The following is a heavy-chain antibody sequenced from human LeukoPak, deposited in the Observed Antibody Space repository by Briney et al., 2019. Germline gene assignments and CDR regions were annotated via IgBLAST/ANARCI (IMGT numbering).Heavy chain of an antibody. CDR1: GDSISSSSSY. CDR3: ARGVGYDDTLGSYYGFFDY. CDR2: IYYSGST. D-gene: IGHD3-22*01. J-gene: IGHJ4*02. Sequence: PSETLSLTCTVSGDSISSSSSYWGWIRQPPGEGLEWIGSIYYSGSTYYNPSLKSRVTLSVDTSKNELSLQLNSVTAADTAVYFCARGVGYDDTLGSYYGFFDYWGQGTLVAVSS. V-gene: IGHV4-39*07.